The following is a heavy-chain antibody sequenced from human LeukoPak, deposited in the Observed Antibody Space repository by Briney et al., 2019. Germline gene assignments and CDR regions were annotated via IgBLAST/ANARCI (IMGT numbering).Heavy chain of an antibody. D-gene: IGHD2-8*01. J-gene: IGHJ4*02. CDR3: ARDRRYCTNGVCYPLFDY. Sequence: GGSLRLSCAASGFTFSTYSMSWVRQAPGKGLEWVANIKQDGSEKYYVDSVKGRFTISRDNAKNSLYLQMNSLRAEDTAVYYCARDRRYCTNGVCYPLFDYWGQGTLVTVSS. V-gene: IGHV3-7*01. CDR2: IKQDGSEK. CDR1: GFTFSTYS.